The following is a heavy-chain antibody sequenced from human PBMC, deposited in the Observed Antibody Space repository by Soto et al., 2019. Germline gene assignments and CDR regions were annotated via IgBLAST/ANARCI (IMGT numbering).Heavy chain of an antibody. Sequence: GASVKVSCKASGYTFTSHHVHWVRQAPGHGLEWMGLINPSGGYTDYAQKFQGRVTMTRDTSTSTVYMQLSSLRSEDTAIYFCARGYGHGNYYHALNVWGQGTTVTVSS. V-gene: IGHV1-46*01. CDR2: INPSGGYT. D-gene: IGHD5-18*01. J-gene: IGHJ6*02. CDR1: GYTFTSHH. CDR3: ARGYGHGNYYHALNV.